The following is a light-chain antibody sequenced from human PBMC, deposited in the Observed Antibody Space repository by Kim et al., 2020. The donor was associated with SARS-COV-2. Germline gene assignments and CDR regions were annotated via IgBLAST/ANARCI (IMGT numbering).Light chain of an antibody. Sequence: SPGERATLSCRASQSVSRYLAWYQQKPGQAPRLLIYDASNRATGIPARFSGSGSGTDFTLTISSLEPEDFAVYYCQQRSDWPPFTFGPGTKVDIK. CDR3: QQRSDWPPFT. CDR2: DAS. J-gene: IGKJ3*01. V-gene: IGKV3-11*01. CDR1: QSVSRY.